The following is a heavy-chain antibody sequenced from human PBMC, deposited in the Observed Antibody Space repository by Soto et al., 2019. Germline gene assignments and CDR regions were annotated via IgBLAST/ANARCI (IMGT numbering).Heavy chain of an antibody. CDR1: GFTFHTYA. CDR3: ARGLRFCDDPNTCYPQFDY. CDR2: ISDDSSNE. V-gene: IGHV3-30-3*01. D-gene: IGHD2-2*02. J-gene: IGHJ4*02. Sequence: QVQLVDSGGGVVRPGASLTLSCAASGFTFHTYALHWVRQAPGKGLEWVAVISDDSSNEYFADSVRGRFTISRDNSRNTLSLHLNSLRADDTAVYFCARGLRFCDDPNTCYPQFDYWGQGTHVTVSS.